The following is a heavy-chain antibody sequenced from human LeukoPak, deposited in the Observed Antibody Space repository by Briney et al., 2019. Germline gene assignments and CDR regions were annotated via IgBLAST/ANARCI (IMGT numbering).Heavy chain of an antibody. Sequence: ASVKVSCKASGGTFSSYAISWVRQAPGQGLEWMGRIIPILGIANYAQKFQGRVTITADKSTSTAYMELSSLRSEDTAVYYCARDRRRGIAARSDYYYMDVWGKGTTVTVSS. CDR2: IIPILGIA. CDR1: GGTFSSYA. J-gene: IGHJ6*03. V-gene: IGHV1-69*04. D-gene: IGHD6-6*01. CDR3: ARDRRRGIAARSDYYYMDV.